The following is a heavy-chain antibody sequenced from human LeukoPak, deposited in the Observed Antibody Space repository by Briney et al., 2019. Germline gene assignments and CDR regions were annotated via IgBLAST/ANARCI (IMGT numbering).Heavy chain of an antibody. V-gene: IGHV4-30-4*01. CDR2: IYYSGST. D-gene: IGHD3-10*01. CDR1: GGSISSGDYY. CDR3: ARVVTMVRGANSAYYYYGMDV. J-gene: IGHJ6*02. Sequence: SETLSLTCTVSGGSISSGDYYWSWIRQPPGKGLEWIGYIYYSGSTYYNPSLKSRVTISVDTSKNQFSLKLSSVTAADTAVYYCARVVTMVRGANSAYYYYGMDVWGQGTTVTVS.